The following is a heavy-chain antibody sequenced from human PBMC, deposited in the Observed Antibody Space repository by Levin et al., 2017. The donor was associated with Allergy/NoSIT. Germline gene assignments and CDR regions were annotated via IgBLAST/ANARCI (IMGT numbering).Heavy chain of an antibody. J-gene: IGHJ3*02. CDR3: TTNPAVGRPLWIDPEDSLDI. CDR2: IKSKSDGGTT. CDR1: GITFSNAW. Sequence: ETLSLTCAASGITFSNAWMTWVRQAPGKGLEWVGRIKSKSDGGTTDYSAPVKGRFTISRDDSKTTVYLQMNSLKTEDSAVYFCTTNPAVGRPLWIDPEDSLDIRGRGTMVTV. D-gene: IGHD1-1*01. V-gene: IGHV3-15*01.